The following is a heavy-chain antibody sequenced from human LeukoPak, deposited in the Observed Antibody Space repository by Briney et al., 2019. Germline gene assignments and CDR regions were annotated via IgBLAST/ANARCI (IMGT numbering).Heavy chain of an antibody. V-gene: IGHV4-4*07. CDR3: ARVLRFLEWAYYMDV. CDR1: GGSISSYY. Sequence: SETLSLTCTVSGGSISSYYWSWIRQPAGKGLEWIGRIYTSGSTNYNPSLKSRVTISVDTSKNQFSLKLSSVTAADTAVYYCARVLRFLEWAYYMDVWGKGTTVTVSS. CDR2: IYTSGST. D-gene: IGHD3-3*01. J-gene: IGHJ6*03.